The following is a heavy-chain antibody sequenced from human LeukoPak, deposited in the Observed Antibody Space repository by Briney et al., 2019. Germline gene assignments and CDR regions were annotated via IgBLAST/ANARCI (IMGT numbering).Heavy chain of an antibody. CDR2: IYYSGST. J-gene: IGHJ5*02. Sequence: SETLSLTCTVSGASISRSNYYWGWIRQPPGKGLEWIGSIYYSGSTYYNPSLKSRVTISVDTSKNQFSLKLSSVTAADTAVYYCARSHWGPYGSKIANWFDPGAREPWSPSPQ. CDR1: GASISRSNYY. CDR3: ARSHWGPYGSKIANWFDP. D-gene: IGHD6-13*01. V-gene: IGHV4-39*07.